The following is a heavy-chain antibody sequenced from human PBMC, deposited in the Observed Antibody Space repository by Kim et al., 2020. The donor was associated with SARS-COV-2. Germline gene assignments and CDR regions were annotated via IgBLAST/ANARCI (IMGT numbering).Heavy chain of an antibody. D-gene: IGHD4-17*01. CDR1: GFTFTSYA. CDR2: ISGGGGST. J-gene: IGHJ4*02. V-gene: IGHV3-23*01. CDR3: AKELRMTTQTSGGDFFDY. Sequence: GGSLRLSCVASGFTFTSYAMNWVRQAPGKGLEWVSGISGGGGSTYYADSVKGRFTISRDSSKNMVYLQMNSLRDEDTAVYYCAKELRMTTQTSGGDFFDYWGRGTLVTVSS.